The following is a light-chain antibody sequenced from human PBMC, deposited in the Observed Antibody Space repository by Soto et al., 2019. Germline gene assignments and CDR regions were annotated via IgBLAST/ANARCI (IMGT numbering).Light chain of an antibody. V-gene: IGLV2-23*01. CDR3: KSYAGSNTYV. J-gene: IGLJ1*01. CDR2: EGI. Sequence: QSVLTQPASVSGSPGQSITISCSGTSSNIGGYNVVSWYQQHPGKAPKVIVYEGIKRPSGVSDRFSGSTSGSTASLTISGLQAEDEAEYFCKSYAGSNTYVFGSGTKVTVL. CDR1: SSNIGGYNV.